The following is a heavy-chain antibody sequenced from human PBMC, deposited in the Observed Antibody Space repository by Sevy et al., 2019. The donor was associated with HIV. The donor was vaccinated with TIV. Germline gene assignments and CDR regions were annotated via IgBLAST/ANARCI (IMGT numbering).Heavy chain of an antibody. Sequence: GGSLRLSCAASGFTFSRFAMSWVRQAPGKGLEWVSIISGSGDITYYEQSVKGRFTISRDSSKNTLSLQMNSLRAEDTAIYFCAKTDRISALGQFDYWGQGTLVTVSS. D-gene: IGHD6-13*01. CDR3: AKTDRISALGQFDY. V-gene: IGHV3-23*01. J-gene: IGHJ4*02. CDR2: ISGSGDIT. CDR1: GFTFSRFA.